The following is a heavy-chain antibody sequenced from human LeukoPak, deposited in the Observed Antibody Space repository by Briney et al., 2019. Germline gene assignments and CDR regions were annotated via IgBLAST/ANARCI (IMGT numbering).Heavy chain of an antibody. Sequence: ASVKVSCKASGYTFTSYAMHCVRQAPGQRLEWMGWINTGNGNTKYSQKSQGRVTITRDTSANTTYMELSSLRSEDTAVYYCARDYYDILTGYPQGMDVWGKGTTVTVSS. V-gene: IGHV1-3*04. J-gene: IGHJ6*04. CDR3: ARDYYDILTGYPQGMDV. D-gene: IGHD3-9*01. CDR1: GYTFTSYA. CDR2: INTGNGNT.